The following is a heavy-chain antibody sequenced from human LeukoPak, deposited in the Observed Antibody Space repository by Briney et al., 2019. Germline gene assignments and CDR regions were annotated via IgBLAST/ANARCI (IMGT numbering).Heavy chain of an antibody. J-gene: IGHJ4*02. CDR3: VRSHAGHGSTFVY. D-gene: IGHD5-24*01. CDR1: GGSISSGDYS. CDR2: IYYSGGT. Sequence: PSQTLSLTCTVSGGSISSGDYSWSWIRQHPGKGLEWIGYIYYSGGTSYNPSLKSRVTISVDTSKNQFSLRLSSVVAADTAVYYCVRSHAGHGSTFVYWGQGTLVTVSS. V-gene: IGHV4-31*03.